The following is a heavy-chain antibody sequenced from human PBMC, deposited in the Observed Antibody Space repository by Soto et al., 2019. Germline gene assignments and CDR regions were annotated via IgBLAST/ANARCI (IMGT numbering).Heavy chain of an antibody. V-gene: IGHV3-23*01. CDR2: ISGGGAGT. CDR1: GFTFGSYA. D-gene: IGHD3-22*01. Sequence: EVQLLESGGGFVQPGGSLRLSCAASGFTFGSYAMTWVRQAPGKGLEWVSSISGGGAGTYYADSVKGRFTISRDNSKSTLYLQLNSVRAEDTAIYYCAKVNTMMVGSGNAFDMWGQGTMVTVSS. J-gene: IGHJ3*02. CDR3: AKVNTMMVGSGNAFDM.